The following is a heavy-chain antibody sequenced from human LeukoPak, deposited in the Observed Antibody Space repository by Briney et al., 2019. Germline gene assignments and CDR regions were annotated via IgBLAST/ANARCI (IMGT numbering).Heavy chain of an antibody. J-gene: IGHJ6*02. CDR1: GFTFSSYA. CDR2: ISDSIGST. D-gene: IGHD4-11*01. Sequence: QTGGSLRLPCAASGFTFSSYAMSWVRQAPGKGLEWVSGISDSIGSTYYADSVKGRFTISRDNSKNTLYLQMNSLRAEDTAVYYCAVYSKGSLYFGMDVWGQGTTVTVFS. CDR3: AVYSKGSLYFGMDV. V-gene: IGHV3-23*01.